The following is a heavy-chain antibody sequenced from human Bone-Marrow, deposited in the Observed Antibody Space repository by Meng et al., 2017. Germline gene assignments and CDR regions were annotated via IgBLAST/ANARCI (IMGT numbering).Heavy chain of an antibody. CDR2: INAGNGNT. CDR3: ARSRTTRRGIVVVVVAPGDY. D-gene: IGHD2-15*01. J-gene: IGHJ4*02. Sequence: QVQLVQSGAEVKKPGASVKVSCKAPGYSFTSSTIHWVRQAPGQRLECMGWINAGNGNTKYSQRFQGRVTMTTDTSTSTAYMELRSLRSDETAVYYCARSRTTRRGIVVVVVAPGDYWGQGTLVTVSS. CDR1: GYSFTSST. V-gene: IGHV1-3*01.